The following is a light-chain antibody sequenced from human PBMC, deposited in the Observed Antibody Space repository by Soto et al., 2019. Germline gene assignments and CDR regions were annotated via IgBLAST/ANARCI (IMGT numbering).Light chain of an antibody. V-gene: IGLV2-23*01. CDR3: CSYAGGRTFV. CDR1: SSDVGSYNL. Sequence: QSVLTQHASVSGSPGQSIPISCTGTSSDVGSYNLVSWYQQYPGKAPQVIIYEGNKRPSGVSFRFSGSQSGNTAYLTIFGLQSSDEYDYYCCSYAGGRTFVFGTQTKVTVL. J-gene: IGLJ1*01. CDR2: EGN.